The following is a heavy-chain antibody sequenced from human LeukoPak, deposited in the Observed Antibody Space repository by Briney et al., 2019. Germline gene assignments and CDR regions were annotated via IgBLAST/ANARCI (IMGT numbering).Heavy chain of an antibody. CDR3: AKDLEDIVVVPAATIFDAFDI. Sequence: GSLRLSCAASGFTFSSYAMSWVRQAPGKGLEWVSAISGSGGSTYYADSVKGRFTISRDNSKNTLYLQMNSLRAEDTAVYYCAKDLEDIVVVPAATIFDAFDIWGQGTMVTVSS. J-gene: IGHJ3*02. CDR2: ISGSGGST. D-gene: IGHD2-2*01. CDR1: GFTFSSYA. V-gene: IGHV3-23*01.